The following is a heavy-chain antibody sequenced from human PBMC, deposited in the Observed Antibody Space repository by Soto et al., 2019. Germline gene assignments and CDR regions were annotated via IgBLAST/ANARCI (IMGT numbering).Heavy chain of an antibody. J-gene: IGHJ3*02. CDR1: GFTFSSYA. V-gene: IGHV3-23*01. Sequence: GGSLRLSCAASGFTFSSYAMSWVRQAPGKGLEWVSAISGSGGSTYYADSVKGRFTISRDNSKNTLYLQMNSMRAEDTAVYYFAKDEIAAPVAFDIWDQGTMVTVSS. D-gene: IGHD6-13*01. CDR3: AKDEIAAPVAFDI. CDR2: ISGSGGST.